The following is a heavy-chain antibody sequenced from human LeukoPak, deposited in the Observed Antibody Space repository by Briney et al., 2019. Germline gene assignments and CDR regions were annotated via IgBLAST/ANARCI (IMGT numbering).Heavy chain of an antibody. CDR1: GFTFSTYW. CDR2: INQDASEI. D-gene: IGHD2-21*02. V-gene: IGHV3-7*01. J-gene: IGHJ4*02. CDR3: ATDRDNSDWQKRFDS. Sequence: GSLLLSCAASGFTFSTYWMNWYRPAPGKGLEGVGNINQDASEINYVDSVRGRFTISRDNAKNSLHLQMNSLRAEDTAVYYCATDRDNSDWQKRFDSWGQGTLVTVSS.